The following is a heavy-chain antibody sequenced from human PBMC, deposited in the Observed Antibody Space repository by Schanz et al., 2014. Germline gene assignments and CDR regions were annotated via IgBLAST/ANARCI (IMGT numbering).Heavy chain of an antibody. CDR2: ISSGGTTT. D-gene: IGHD2-21*02. CDR3: AKDLGVDCGDGCFNWYFDL. Sequence: VQLLESGGGLVQPGGSLRLSCAASGFIFSDYYMAWIRQAPGKGPEYVSYISSGGTTTYHSDSVKGRFTISRDSAENSLYLQMNSLRAEDTAVYYCAKDLGVDCGDGCFNWYFDLWGRGTLVTVSS. J-gene: IGHJ2*01. CDR1: GFIFSDYY. V-gene: IGHV3-11*01.